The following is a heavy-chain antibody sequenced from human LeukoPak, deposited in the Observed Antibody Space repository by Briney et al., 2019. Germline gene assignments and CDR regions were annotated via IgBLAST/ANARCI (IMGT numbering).Heavy chain of an antibody. CDR1: GFTFSSYA. Sequence: GSLRLSCAASGFTFSSYAMHWVRQAPGKGLEWVAVISYDGSNKYYADSVKGRFTISRDNSKNTLYLQMNSLRAEDTAVYYCAREFGVVIATSRYYMDVWGKGTTVTVSS. CDR2: ISYDGSNK. J-gene: IGHJ6*03. D-gene: IGHD2-21*01. CDR3: AREFGVVIATSRYYMDV. V-gene: IGHV3-30-3*01.